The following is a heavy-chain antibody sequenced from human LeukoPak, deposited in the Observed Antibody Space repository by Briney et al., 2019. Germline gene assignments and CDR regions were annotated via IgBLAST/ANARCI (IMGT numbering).Heavy chain of an antibody. V-gene: IGHV3-30*18. Sequence: GGSLRLSCAASGFTFSNYGMHWVRQAPGKGLEWVAIISYDGSNKYYADSMEGRFTISRDNSKNTLYLQMNSLRAEDTAVYYCAKKGEQEGDIVATIGYWGQGTLVTVSS. CDR3: AKKGEQEGDIVATIGY. J-gene: IGHJ4*02. D-gene: IGHD5-12*01. CDR1: GFTFSNYG. CDR2: ISYDGSNK.